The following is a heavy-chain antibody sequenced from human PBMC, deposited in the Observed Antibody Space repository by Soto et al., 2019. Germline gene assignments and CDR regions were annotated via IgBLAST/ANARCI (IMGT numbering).Heavy chain of an antibody. CDR2: INVGNGNT. D-gene: IGHD2-21*02. CDR3: ARGAGYCGGDCWNDYYYALDV. V-gene: IGHV1-3*01. CDR1: GYIFTDYA. J-gene: IGHJ6*02. Sequence: ASVKVSCKASGYIFTDYAMHWVRQAPGQRLEWMGWINVGNGNTKYSQNFQARVTITRDTSASTAYMDLSSLRSEDTAVYYCARGAGYCGGDCWNDYYYALDVWGQGTTVTVAS.